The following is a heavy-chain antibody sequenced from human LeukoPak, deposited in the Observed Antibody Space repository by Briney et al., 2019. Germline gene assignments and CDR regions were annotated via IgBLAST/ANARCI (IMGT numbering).Heavy chain of an antibody. V-gene: IGHV6-1*01. D-gene: IGHD2-21*01. CDR3: ARGGLLGGGGIYYYYGMDV. CDR1: GDSVSSNSAA. Sequence: SQTLSLTCAISGDSVSSNSAAWNWVRQSPSRGLEWLGRTYYRSKWYNDYAVSVKSRISINPDTSKNQFSLQLHSVSPEDTAVYYGARGGLLGGGGIYYYYGMDVWGQGTTVTVSS. J-gene: IGHJ6*02. CDR2: TYYRSKWYN.